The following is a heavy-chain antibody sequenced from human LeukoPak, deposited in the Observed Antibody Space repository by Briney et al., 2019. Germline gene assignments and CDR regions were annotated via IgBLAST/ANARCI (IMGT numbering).Heavy chain of an antibody. CDR1: GFTFSSYA. CDR2: SSSNGGSK. J-gene: IGHJ4*02. Sequence: GGSLRLCCAASGFTFSSYAMHWVRQAPGKGMEYVSASSSNGGSKYYENSVKGRFSISSANSNTTLYLQRGSRRAEDPAVYYCAREALGADFNLYYFNYWGQGPLVTVSS. V-gene: IGHV3-64*01. D-gene: IGHD2-21*02. CDR3: AREALGADFNLYYFNY.